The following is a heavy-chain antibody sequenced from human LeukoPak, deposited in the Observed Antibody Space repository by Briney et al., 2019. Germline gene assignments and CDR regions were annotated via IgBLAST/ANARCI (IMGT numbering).Heavy chain of an antibody. V-gene: IGHV3-7*04. CDR2: LKEDGSEK. Sequence: GGSLRLSCAASGFTFSSHWMTWVRQAPGKGLEWVANLKEDGSEKYYVDSVKGRFTISRDNAKNSLYLQMNSLRGDDTAVYYCARGVYYFDYWGQGALVTVSS. CDR3: ARGVYYFDY. J-gene: IGHJ4*02. CDR1: GFTFSSHW.